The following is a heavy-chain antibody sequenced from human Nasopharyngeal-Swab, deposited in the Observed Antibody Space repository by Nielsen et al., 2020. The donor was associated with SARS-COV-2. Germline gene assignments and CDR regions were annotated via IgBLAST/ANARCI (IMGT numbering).Heavy chain of an antibody. CDR3: ARGFRGFSD. Sequence: GVLRLSCAASGFTLSDHYMDWVRQAPGKGLEWVGRTRNKVNSYSTVYAASVRGRFTISRDDSSTSVYLQMTSLKSEDTAVYYCARGFRGFSDWGQGTLVTVSS. J-gene: IGHJ4*02. V-gene: IGHV3-72*01. CDR1: GFTLSDHY. D-gene: IGHD3-3*01. CDR2: TRNKVNSYST.